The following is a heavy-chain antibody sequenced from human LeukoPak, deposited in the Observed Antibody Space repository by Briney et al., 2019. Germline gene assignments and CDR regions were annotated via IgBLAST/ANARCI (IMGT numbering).Heavy chain of an antibody. CDR3: AKATGIAVAGTWFDP. D-gene: IGHD6-19*01. CDR2: ISSDNYI. J-gene: IGHJ5*02. Sequence: PGRSLRLSCAASGFAFSSFSMAWVRQAPGKGLEWVSSISSDNYISYADSLEGRFTISRDNAEKSLSLQMHSLRAEDTAMYYCAKATGIAVAGTWFDPWGQGTLVTVSS. V-gene: IGHV3-21*01. CDR1: GFAFSSFS.